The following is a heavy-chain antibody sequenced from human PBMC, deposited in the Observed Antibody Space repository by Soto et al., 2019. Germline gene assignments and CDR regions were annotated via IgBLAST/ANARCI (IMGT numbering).Heavy chain of an antibody. CDR2: IKSKTDGGTT. V-gene: IGHV3-15*07. CDR3: TTDYCSGGSCYSIAYYYYGMDV. J-gene: IGHJ6*02. D-gene: IGHD2-15*01. CDR1: GFTFSNAW. Sequence: GGSLRLSCAASGFTFSNAWVNWVRQAPGEGLEWVGRIKSKTDGGTTDYAAPVKGRFTISRDDSKNTLYLQMNSLKTEDTAVYYCTTDYCSGGSCYSIAYYYYGMDVWGQGTTVTVSS.